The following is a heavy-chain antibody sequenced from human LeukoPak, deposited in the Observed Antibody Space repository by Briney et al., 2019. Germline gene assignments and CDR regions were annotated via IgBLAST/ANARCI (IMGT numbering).Heavy chain of an antibody. CDR1: GFTFNTYW. Sequence: GGSLRLSCEASGFTFNTYWMHWIRQALGKGLVWVAGTNTDGTWTNYADSVTGRFTISRDNVKNMLYLQMNSLRAEDTAVYYCASHTFGPDYWRQGTLVTVSS. V-gene: IGHV3-74*01. CDR2: TNTDGTWT. CDR3: ASHTFGPDY. D-gene: IGHD3-16*01. J-gene: IGHJ4*02.